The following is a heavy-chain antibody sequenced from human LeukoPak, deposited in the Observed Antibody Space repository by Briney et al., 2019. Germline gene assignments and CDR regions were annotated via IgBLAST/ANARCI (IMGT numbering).Heavy chain of an antibody. D-gene: IGHD6-13*01. CDR2: LYSGGNT. V-gene: IGHV3-53*01. J-gene: IGHJ4*02. CDR1: GFTVSSNY. Sequence: GGSLRLSCVVSGFTVSSNYMSWVRQAPGKGLEWVSVLYSGGNTYHADSVKGRFTISRDNSKNTLYLQMNSLRAEDTAVYYCAREGASSSFGYWGQGTLVTVSS. CDR3: AREGASSSFGY.